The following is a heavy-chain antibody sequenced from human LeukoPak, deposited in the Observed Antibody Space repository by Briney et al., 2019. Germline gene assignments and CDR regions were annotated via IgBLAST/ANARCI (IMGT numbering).Heavy chain of an antibody. CDR1: GGSFSGYY. Sequence: SETLSLTCAVYGGSFSGYYWSWIRQPPGKGLEWSGEINHSGSTNYNPSPKSRVTISVDTSKNQFSLKLSSVTAADTAVYYCARGTGYNWNYPYYFDYWGQGTLVTVSS. V-gene: IGHV4-34*01. CDR3: ARGTGYNWNYPYYFDY. CDR2: INHSGST. D-gene: IGHD1-7*01. J-gene: IGHJ4*02.